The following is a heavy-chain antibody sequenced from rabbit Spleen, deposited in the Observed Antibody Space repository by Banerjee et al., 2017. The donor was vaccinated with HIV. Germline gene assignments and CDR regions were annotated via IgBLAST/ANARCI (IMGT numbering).Heavy chain of an antibody. Sequence: QLVESGGGLVKPEGSLKLSCTASGFTLSSYYMSWVRQAPGKGLEWIGYIDPVFGSAYYASWVNGRFSISRENTQNTVSLQLNSLTAADTATYFCARDTSSSFSSYGMDLWGPGTLVTVS. V-gene: IGHV1S7*01. D-gene: IGHD1-1*01. CDR1: GFTLSSYY. CDR2: IDPVFGSA. CDR3: ARDTSSSFSSYGMDL. J-gene: IGHJ6*01.